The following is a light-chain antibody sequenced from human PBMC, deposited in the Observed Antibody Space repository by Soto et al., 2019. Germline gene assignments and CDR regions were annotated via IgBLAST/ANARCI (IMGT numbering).Light chain of an antibody. CDR1: QDVVRW. J-gene: IGKJ5*01. Sequence: DVQMTHSPSSLSASVGDTVTITCRSSQDVVRWSSWYQKKPGKAPKILIFATSTLQSGVPSRFSGSGSGTDFTLTITSLQSEDFATYYCQQARSFPVTFGQGTRLEI. CDR2: ATS. CDR3: QQARSFPVT. V-gene: IGKV1D-12*01.